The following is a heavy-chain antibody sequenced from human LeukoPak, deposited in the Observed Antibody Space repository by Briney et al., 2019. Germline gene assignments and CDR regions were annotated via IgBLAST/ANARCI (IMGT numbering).Heavy chain of an antibody. CDR2: IYYSGST. CDR1: GGSISSYY. J-gene: IGHJ4*02. V-gene: IGHV4-59*01. Sequence: SETLSLTCTVSGGSISSYYWSWIRQPPGKGLEWIGYIYYSGSTNYNPSLKSRVTISVDTSKNQFSLKLSSVTAADTAVYYCARGSAGTTEDFDYRGQGTLVTVSS. CDR3: ARGSAGTTEDFDY. D-gene: IGHD1-1*01.